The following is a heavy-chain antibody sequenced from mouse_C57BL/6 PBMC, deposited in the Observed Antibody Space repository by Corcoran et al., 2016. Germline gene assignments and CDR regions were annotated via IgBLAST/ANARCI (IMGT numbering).Heavy chain of an antibody. CDR1: GYTFTSYD. D-gene: IGHD2-4*01. V-gene: IGHV1-85*01. J-gene: IGHJ2*01. CDR3: ARSEDYDKGYYFDY. Sequence: QVQLHQSGPELVKPGASVKLSCKASGYTFTSYDINWVKQRPGQGLEWIGWIYPRDGSTKYNEKFKGKATLTVDTSSSTAYMELHSLTSEDSAVYFCARSEDYDKGYYFDYWGQGTTLTVSS. CDR2: IYPRDGST.